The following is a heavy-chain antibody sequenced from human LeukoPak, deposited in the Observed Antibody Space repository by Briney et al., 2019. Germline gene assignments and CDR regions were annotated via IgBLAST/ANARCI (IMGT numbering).Heavy chain of an antibody. CDR3: ARITYDFWSGYYMPDDP. CDR2: ISIYNGNT. V-gene: IGHV1-18*01. D-gene: IGHD3-3*01. Sequence: ASVKVSCKASGYTFTNYGISWVRQAPGQGLEWMGWISIYNGNTDYAQELRGRVTMTTDTSTSTAYMELRSLGSDDTAVYYCARITYDFWSGYYMPDDPWGQGTLVTVSS. CDR1: GYTFTNYG. J-gene: IGHJ5*02.